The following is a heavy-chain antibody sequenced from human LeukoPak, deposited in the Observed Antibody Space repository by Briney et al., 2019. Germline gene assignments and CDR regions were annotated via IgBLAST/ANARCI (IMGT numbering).Heavy chain of an antibody. CDR1: GDSVSSNSAA. CDR2: TYYRSKWYN. D-gene: IGHD3-22*01. Sequence: SQTLSLTCAISGDSVSSNSAAWNWIRQSPSRGLEWLGRTYYRSKWYNDYAVSVKSRITINPDTSKNQFSLQLNSVTPEDTAVYYCAREGNYYDSTLTPYYYYYMDVWGKGTTVTISS. V-gene: IGHV6-1*01. J-gene: IGHJ6*03. CDR3: AREGNYYDSTLTPYYYYYMDV.